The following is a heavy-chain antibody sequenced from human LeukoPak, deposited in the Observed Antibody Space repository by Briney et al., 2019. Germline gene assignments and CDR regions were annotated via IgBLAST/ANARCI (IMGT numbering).Heavy chain of an antibody. CDR3: ARVSSSSGHYYYMDV. D-gene: IGHD6-6*01. J-gene: IGHJ6*03. Sequence: EGSLRLSCAASGFTFSSYSMNWVRQAPGKGLEWVSSISSSSSYIYYADSVKGRFTISRDNAKNSLYLQMNSLRAEDTAVYYCARVSSSSGHYYYMDVWGKGTTVTVSS. V-gene: IGHV3-21*01. CDR1: GFTFSSYS. CDR2: ISSSSSYI.